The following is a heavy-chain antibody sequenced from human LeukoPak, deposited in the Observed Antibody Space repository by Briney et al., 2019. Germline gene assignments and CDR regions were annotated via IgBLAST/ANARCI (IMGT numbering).Heavy chain of an antibody. J-gene: IGHJ6*02. CDR1: GGSISSYY. V-gene: IGHV4-59*08. D-gene: IGHD3-10*01. CDR3: ASLYGSFGMDV. Sequence: SETLSLTCTVSGGSISSYYWTWVRQPPGKGLEWLGYIYYSGSTNYNPSLKSRGTISVDTSKNQFSLKLSSVTAADTAVYYCASLYGSFGMDVWGQGTTVTVSS. CDR2: IYYSGST.